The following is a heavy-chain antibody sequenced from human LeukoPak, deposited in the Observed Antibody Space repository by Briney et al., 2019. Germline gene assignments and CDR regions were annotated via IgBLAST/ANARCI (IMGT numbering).Heavy chain of an antibody. Sequence: PGGSLRLSCAASGFTFSSNGMHWVRQAPGKGLEWVAVISYDGIDKYYGDSVKGRFTISRDNSKNTLYLQMNSLRPEDTAVYYCAKVAGWDLLKDAFDIWGQGTMVIVSS. J-gene: IGHJ3*02. D-gene: IGHD6-19*01. CDR1: GFTFSSNG. CDR3: AKVAGWDLLKDAFDI. V-gene: IGHV3-30*18. CDR2: ISYDGIDK.